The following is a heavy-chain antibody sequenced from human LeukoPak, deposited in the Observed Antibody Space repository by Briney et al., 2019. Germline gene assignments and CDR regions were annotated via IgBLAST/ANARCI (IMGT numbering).Heavy chain of an antibody. CDR1: GGSISSYY. D-gene: IGHD5-12*01. Sequence: PSETLSLTCTVSGGSISSYYWSWIRQPPGKGLEWIGYIYYSGSTNYNPSLKSRVTISVDTSKNQFSLKLSSVTAADTAVYYCARMGLRFSEYEALDPWGQGTLVTVSS. CDR3: ARMGLRFSEYEALDP. V-gene: IGHV4-59*08. CDR2: IYYSGST. J-gene: IGHJ5*02.